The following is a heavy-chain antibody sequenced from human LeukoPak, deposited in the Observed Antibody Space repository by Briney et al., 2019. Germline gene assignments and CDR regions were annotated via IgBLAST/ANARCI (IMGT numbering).Heavy chain of an antibody. V-gene: IGHV3-9*01. Sequence: GRSLRLSCAASGFTFDDYAMHWVRQAPGKGLEWVSGISWNSGSIGYADSVKGRFTISRDNAKNSLYLQMNSLRAEDTALYYCAKDMPRRDYDFWSGPEDYYGMDVWGQGTTVTVSS. CDR1: GFTFDDYA. D-gene: IGHD3-3*01. CDR2: ISWNSGSI. J-gene: IGHJ6*02. CDR3: AKDMPRRDYDFWSGPEDYYGMDV.